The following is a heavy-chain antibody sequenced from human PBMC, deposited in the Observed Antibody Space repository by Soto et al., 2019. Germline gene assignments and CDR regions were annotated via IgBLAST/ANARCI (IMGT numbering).Heavy chain of an antibody. CDR3: ASHRRGDYGVTGY. V-gene: IGHV3-48*01. J-gene: IGHJ4*02. D-gene: IGHD4-17*01. CDR1: GFTFSSYS. Sequence: EVQLVESGGGLVQPGGSLRLSCAASGFTFSSYSMNWVRQAPGKGLEWVSYISSSSSTIYYADSVKGRFTISGDNAKNSLYLQMNSLRAEDTAVYYCASHRRGDYGVTGYWGQGTLVTVSS. CDR2: ISSSSSTI.